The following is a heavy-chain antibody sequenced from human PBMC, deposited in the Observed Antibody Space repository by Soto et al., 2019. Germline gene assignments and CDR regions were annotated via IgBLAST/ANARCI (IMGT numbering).Heavy chain of an antibody. CDR3: AKDHCSSTSCYDDAFDI. CDR1: GFTFSSYA. J-gene: IGHJ3*02. Sequence: GGSLRLSCAASGFTFSSYAMSWVRQAPGKGLEWVSAISGSGGSTYYADSVKGRFTISRDNSKNTLYLQMNSLRAEDTAVYYCAKDHCSSTSCYDDAFDIWGQGTMVTVSS. D-gene: IGHD2-2*01. V-gene: IGHV3-23*01. CDR2: ISGSGGST.